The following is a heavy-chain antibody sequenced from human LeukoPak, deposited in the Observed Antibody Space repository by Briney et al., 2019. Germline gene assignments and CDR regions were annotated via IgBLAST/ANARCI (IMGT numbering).Heavy chain of an antibody. V-gene: IGHV4-4*02. CDR1: GGSISSSNW. Sequence: SGTLSLTCAVSGGSISSSNWWSWVRQPPGKGLGWIGEIYHSGSTNYNPSLKSRVTISVDKSKNQFSLKLSSVTAADTAVYYCARVSVYDFWSGYYKDRGAFDIWGQGTMVTVSS. CDR3: ARVSVYDFWSGYYKDRGAFDI. D-gene: IGHD3-3*01. CDR2: IYHSGST. J-gene: IGHJ3*02.